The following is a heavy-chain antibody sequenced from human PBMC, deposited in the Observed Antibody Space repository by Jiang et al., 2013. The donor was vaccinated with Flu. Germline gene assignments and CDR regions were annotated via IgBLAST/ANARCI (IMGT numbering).Heavy chain of an antibody. CDR3: ARVVAVAGTLDYFDY. V-gene: IGHV3-66*01. CDR1: GFTFDDYG. Sequence: VQLLESGGGVVRPGGSLRLSCAASGFTFDDYGMSWVRQAPGKGLEWVSVIYSGGSTYYADSVKGRFTISRDNSKNTLYLQMNSLRAEDTAVYYCARVVAVAGTLDYFDYWGQGTLVTVSS. J-gene: IGHJ4*02. CDR2: IYSGGST. D-gene: IGHD6-19*01.